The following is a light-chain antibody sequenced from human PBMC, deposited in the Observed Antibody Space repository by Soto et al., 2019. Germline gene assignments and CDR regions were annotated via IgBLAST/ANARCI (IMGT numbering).Light chain of an antibody. J-gene: IGKJ1*01. CDR2: GAS. CDR3: QQYHTWPWT. CDR1: QSVSSD. Sequence: EIVMTQSPATLSVSPGERATLSCRASQSVSSDLAWYQQRPGQAPRLLIYGASTRATGIPARFSGSGSGTDLHLAMSSLQSEDFAVYSCQQYHTWPWTFGQGTKVEIK. V-gene: IGKV3-15*01.